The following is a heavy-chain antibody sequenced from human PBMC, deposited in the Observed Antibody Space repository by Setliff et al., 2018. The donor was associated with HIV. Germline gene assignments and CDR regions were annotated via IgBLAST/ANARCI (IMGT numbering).Heavy chain of an antibody. V-gene: IGHV3-66*04. Sequence: TGGSLRLSCAPSGFTVSGSYMSWVRQAPGKGLGWVATIFSDGSTYHADSVKGRFTLSRDNSNNTLYLQMNSLTPEDAAVYYCAKPRLYNSALEYWGQVTLVTVSS. J-gene: IGHJ4*02. CDR3: AKPRLYNSALEY. CDR1: GFTVSGSY. D-gene: IGHD1-1*01. CDR2: IFSDGST.